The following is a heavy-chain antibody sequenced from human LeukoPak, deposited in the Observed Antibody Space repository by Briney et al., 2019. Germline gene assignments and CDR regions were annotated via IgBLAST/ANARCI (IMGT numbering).Heavy chain of an antibody. Sequence: GGSLRLSCAASGFTFSNYWMTWVRQAPGKGLEWVANINQDGSEKYYVDSVKGRFTFSRDNAKNSLYLQMNSLRAEDTAVYYCARDATRGGDFDYWGQGILVTVSS. J-gene: IGHJ4*02. CDR2: INQDGSEK. D-gene: IGHD3-16*01. V-gene: IGHV3-7*01. CDR3: ARDATRGGDFDY. CDR1: GFTFSNYW.